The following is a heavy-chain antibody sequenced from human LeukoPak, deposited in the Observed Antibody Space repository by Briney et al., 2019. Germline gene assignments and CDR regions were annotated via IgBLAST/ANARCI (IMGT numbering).Heavy chain of an antibody. CDR1: GFTFSSYA. CDR3: AKEFRGYSSGGGHY. V-gene: IGHV3-23*01. CDR2: ISGSGGST. Sequence: GGSLRLSCAASGFTFSSYAMSWVRQAPGKGLEWVSAISGSGGSTYYADSVKGRFTISRDNSKNTLYLQMNSLRAEDTAVYYCAKEFRGYSSGGGHYWGREPWSPSPQ. D-gene: IGHD5-18*01. J-gene: IGHJ4*02.